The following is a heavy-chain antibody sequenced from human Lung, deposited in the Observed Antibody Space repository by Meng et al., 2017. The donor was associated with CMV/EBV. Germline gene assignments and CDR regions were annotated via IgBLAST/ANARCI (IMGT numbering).Heavy chain of an antibody. CDR3: ARGTGYRSSSGVY. CDR1: GYTVTGYY. V-gene: IGHV1-2*02. Sequence: SVTVSXQACGYTVTGYYMHWVRQAPGQGRAWMGWINPNSGGTNYAQKLQGRVTMTRDTSISTAYMEVSRLGSDDTAVYYCARGTGYRSSSGVYWGQGARVTVSS. CDR2: INPNSGGT. J-gene: IGHJ4*02. D-gene: IGHD6-6*01.